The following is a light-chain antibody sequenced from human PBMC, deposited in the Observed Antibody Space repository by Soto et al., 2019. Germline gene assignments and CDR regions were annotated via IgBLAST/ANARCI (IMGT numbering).Light chain of an antibody. V-gene: IGKV1-39*01. CDR3: QQSFSPLLT. Sequence: DIHMTQSPSSVSASFGDRITITCRASQTLNNYLTWFQQKPGKAPKVLIYAASTLQSGVPSRFSGSGSGAEFTLTISSLQPEDFATYYCQQSFSPLLTFGGGTKVDIK. CDR1: QTLNNY. J-gene: IGKJ4*01. CDR2: AAS.